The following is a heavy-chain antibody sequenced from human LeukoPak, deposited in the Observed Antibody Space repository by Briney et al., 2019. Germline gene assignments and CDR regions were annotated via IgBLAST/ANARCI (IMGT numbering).Heavy chain of an antibody. J-gene: IGHJ3*02. Sequence: PGGSLRLSCAASGFTFDDYGMSWVRQAPGKGLEWVSGINWNGGSTGYADSVKGRFTISRDNAKNSLYLQMNSLRAEDTALYYCARDIGGSPGRAAFDIWGQGTMVTVSS. CDR1: GFTFDDYG. D-gene: IGHD1-26*01. CDR2: INWNGGST. V-gene: IGHV3-20*04. CDR3: ARDIGGSPGRAAFDI.